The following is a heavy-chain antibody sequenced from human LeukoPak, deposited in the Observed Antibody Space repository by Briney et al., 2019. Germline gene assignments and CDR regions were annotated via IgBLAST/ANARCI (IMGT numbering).Heavy chain of an antibody. CDR1: GFTFSSYS. CDR3: ARGGVGATTRWFDP. CDR2: ISSSSSYI. D-gene: IGHD1-26*01. V-gene: IGHV3-21*01. Sequence: NPGGSLRLSCAASGFTFSSYSMNWVRQAPGKGLEWVSSISSSSSYIYYADSVKGRFTISRDNAKNSLYLQMNRLRAEDTAVYYCARGGVGATTRWFDPWGQGTLVTVSS. J-gene: IGHJ5*02.